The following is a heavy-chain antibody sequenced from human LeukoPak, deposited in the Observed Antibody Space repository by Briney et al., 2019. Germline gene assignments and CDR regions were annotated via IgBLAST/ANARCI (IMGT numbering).Heavy chain of an antibody. CDR2: IYTSGST. Sequence: PSETLSLTRTVSGGSISSYYWSWIRQPPGKGLGWIGYIYTSGSTNYNPSLKSRVTISVDTSKNQFSLKLSSVTAADTAVYYCASGPYYDILTGYKLDVWGKGTTVTVSS. CDR1: GGSISSYY. V-gene: IGHV4-4*09. J-gene: IGHJ6*04. D-gene: IGHD3-9*01. CDR3: ASGPYYDILTGYKLDV.